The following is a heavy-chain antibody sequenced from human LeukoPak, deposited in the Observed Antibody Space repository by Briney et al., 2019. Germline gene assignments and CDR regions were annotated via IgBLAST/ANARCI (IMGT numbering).Heavy chain of an antibody. Sequence: PSETLSLTCTVSGGSISNYYWSWIRQPAGKGLEWIGRIYSSGTTNSGPSLKSRVTMSVDTSKNQFSLNLSSVTAADTAVYYCARGSAGWYSIDHWGQGILVTVSS. J-gene: IGHJ4*02. CDR2: IYSSGTT. CDR3: ARGSAGWYSIDH. CDR1: GGSISNYY. V-gene: IGHV4-4*07. D-gene: IGHD6-19*01.